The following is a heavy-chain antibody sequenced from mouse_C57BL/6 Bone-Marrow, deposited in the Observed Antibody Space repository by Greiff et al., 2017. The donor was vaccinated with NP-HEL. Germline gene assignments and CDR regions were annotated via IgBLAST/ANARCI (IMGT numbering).Heavy chain of an antibody. J-gene: IGHJ3*01. CDR3: ARSYYDYPSGFAY. D-gene: IGHD2-4*01. CDR2: IYPGGGYT. CDR1: GYTFTNYW. V-gene: IGHV1-63*01. Sequence: VQLQQSGAELVRPGTSVKMSCKASGYTFTNYWIGWAKQRPGHGLEWIGDIYPGGGYTNYNEKFKGKDTLTADKSSSTAYMQFSSLTSEDSAIYYCARSYYDYPSGFAYWGQGTLVTVSA.